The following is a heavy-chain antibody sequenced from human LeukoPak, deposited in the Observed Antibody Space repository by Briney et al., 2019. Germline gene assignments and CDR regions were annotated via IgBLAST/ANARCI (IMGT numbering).Heavy chain of an antibody. CDR2: IYYSGST. V-gene: IGHV4-59*05. Sequence: SETLSLTCTVSGGSISSYYWYWIRRPPGKGLEWIGSIYYSGSTYYNPSLKSRVTISVDTSKNQFSLKLSSVTAADTAVYYCARRGDSSGYYSASFDYWGQGTLVTVSS. CDR1: GGSISSYY. J-gene: IGHJ4*02. CDR3: ARRGDSSGYYSASFDY. D-gene: IGHD3-22*01.